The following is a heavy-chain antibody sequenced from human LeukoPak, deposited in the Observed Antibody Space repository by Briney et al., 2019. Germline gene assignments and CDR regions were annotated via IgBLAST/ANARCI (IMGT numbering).Heavy chain of an antibody. CDR3: AKSHITRYPLQYYFDL. CDR2: ISVYGDWS. D-gene: IGHD2-21*01. Sequence: GGSQRLSCPASGFTFSSYAMSWLGQTPQKGLDGVSVISVYGDWSYYADSVKGRLTIARHNSRTTFYQQLNSRRADDTAVYYCAKSHITRYPLQYYFDLWGQGAQVLVSS. CDR1: GFTFSSYA. V-gene: IGHV3-23*01. J-gene: IGHJ4*02.